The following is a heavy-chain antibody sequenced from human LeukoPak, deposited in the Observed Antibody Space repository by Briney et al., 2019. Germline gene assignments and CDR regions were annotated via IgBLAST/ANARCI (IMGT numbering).Heavy chain of an antibody. CDR3: ARAARAYKDYYNLDY. V-gene: IGHV4-4*07. CDR2: FSTGGST. CDR1: AASISSYY. J-gene: IGHJ4*02. D-gene: IGHD1-26*01. Sequence: SETLSLTCTVSAASISSYYWTWIRQPAGKGLEWIGRFSTGGSTNYNPSLKSRVTMSLDTSNTQFSLKLRAVTAADTAVYYFARAARAYKDYYNLDYWGQGTLVTVS.